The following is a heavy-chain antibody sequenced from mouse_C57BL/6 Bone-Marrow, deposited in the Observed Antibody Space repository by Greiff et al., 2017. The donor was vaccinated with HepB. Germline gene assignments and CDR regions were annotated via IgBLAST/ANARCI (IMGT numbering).Heavy chain of an antibody. J-gene: IGHJ3*01. CDR2: IYPGDGDT. D-gene: IGHD2-1*01. CDR3: AREVYYSAWFAY. CDR1: GYAFSSSW. V-gene: IGHV1-82*01. Sequence: VQLQQSGPELVKPGASVKISCKASGYAFSSSWMNWVKQRPGKGLEWIGRIYPGDGDTNYNGKFKGKATLTADKSSSTAYMQLSSLTSEDSAVYFCAREVYYSAWFAYWGQGTLVTVSA.